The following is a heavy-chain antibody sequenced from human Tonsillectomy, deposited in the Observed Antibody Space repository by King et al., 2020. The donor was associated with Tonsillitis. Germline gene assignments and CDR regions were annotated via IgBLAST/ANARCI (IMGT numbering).Heavy chain of an antibody. J-gene: IGHJ5*02. V-gene: IGHV3-30-3*01. CDR3: ARLTEPRYCSTPTCPEGWCDP. Sequence: VQLVESGGGVVQPGRSLRLSCAASGFTFSTYPMHWVRQAPGKGLEWVAVLSYDGSNKYYADSVKGRFTISRDNSKNTLYLQMNSLKVEDTAVYYCARLTEPRYCSTPTCPEGWCDPWGQGTLVTVSS. D-gene: IGHD2-2*01. CDR2: LSYDGSNK. CDR1: GFTFSTYP.